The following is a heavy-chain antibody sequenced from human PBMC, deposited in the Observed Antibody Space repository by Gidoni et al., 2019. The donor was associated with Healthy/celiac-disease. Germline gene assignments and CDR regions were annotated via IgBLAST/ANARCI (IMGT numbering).Heavy chain of an antibody. CDR2: IKSKTDGGTT. Sequence: EVQLVESGGGLVKPGGSLRLPCAASGFTFSNAWKSWVRQAPGKGLEWVGRIKSKTDGGTTDYAAPVKGRFTISRDDSKNTLYLQVNSLKTEDTAVYYCTTDGYSDSSGPGGYDYWGQGTLVTVSS. D-gene: IGHD3-22*01. CDR3: TTDGYSDSSGPGGYDY. J-gene: IGHJ4*02. CDR1: GFTFSNAW. V-gene: IGHV3-15*01.